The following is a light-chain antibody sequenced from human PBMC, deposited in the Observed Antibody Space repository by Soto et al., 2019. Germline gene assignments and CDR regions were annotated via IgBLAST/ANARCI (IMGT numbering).Light chain of an antibody. Sequence: DIQMTQSPSSVSASVGDRVTITCRASQTISSWLAWYQQKPGKAPNLLIFAASSLKSGVPARFSGSGSGTEFTLTISSLQPDDFATYYCQQYNTYSTFGQGTRLEIK. CDR3: QQYNTYST. CDR2: AAS. V-gene: IGKV1-5*01. CDR1: QTISSW. J-gene: IGKJ5*01.